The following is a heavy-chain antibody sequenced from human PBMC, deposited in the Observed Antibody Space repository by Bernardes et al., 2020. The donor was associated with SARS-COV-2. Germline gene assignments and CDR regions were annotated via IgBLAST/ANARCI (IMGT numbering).Heavy chain of an antibody. CDR1: GGSISSGGHY. J-gene: IGHJ4*02. CDR3: ARGLQLAKIDY. D-gene: IGHD1-1*01. V-gene: IGHV4-31*03. CDR2: LYYSGGT. Sequence: SETLSLTCTVSGGSISSGGHYWGWVRQHPGKGLEWIGHLYYSGGTYYNPSLMSRVTISVDTSKSQFSLQLSSVTAADTAVYYCARGLQLAKIDYWGQGTLVTVSS.